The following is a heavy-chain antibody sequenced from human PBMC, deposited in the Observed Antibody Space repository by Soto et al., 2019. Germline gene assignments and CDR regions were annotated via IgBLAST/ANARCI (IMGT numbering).Heavy chain of an antibody. CDR3: VNMMIARGAFDF. CDR1: GSAFSSYA. D-gene: IGHD2-21*01. J-gene: IGHJ4*02. Sequence: WGSLRLSCSASGSAFSSYAMPWVRQPPGKGLEYVSAIGPQGGSTYYADSVKGRFTISRDDSKNTVYLQMSSLRPDDTAVYYCVNMMIARGAFDFWGQGTLVPVS. V-gene: IGHV3-64D*06. CDR2: IGPQGGST.